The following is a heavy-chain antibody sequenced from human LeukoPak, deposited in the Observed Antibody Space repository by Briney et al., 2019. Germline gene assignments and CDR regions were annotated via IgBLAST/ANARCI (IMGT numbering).Heavy chain of an antibody. CDR2: ISWNSGTI. V-gene: IGHV3-9*01. CDR1: GFTFDDYA. CDR3: AKALDSSTWYVDY. D-gene: IGHD6-13*01. J-gene: IGHJ4*02. Sequence: PGGSLRLSCAASGFTFDDYAMHWVRQAPGKGLEWVSGISWNSGTIAYADSVKGRFTISRDNAKNSLYLQMNSLRAEDTALYYCAKALDSSTWYVDYWGQGTLVTVSS.